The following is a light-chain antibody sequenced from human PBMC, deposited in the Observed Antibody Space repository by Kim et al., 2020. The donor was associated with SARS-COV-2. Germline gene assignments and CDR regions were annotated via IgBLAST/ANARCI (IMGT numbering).Light chain of an antibody. CDR3: AAWDDSLSGRV. J-gene: IGLJ2*01. CDR1: SYNIGSNY. CDR2: RNN. Sequence: GQRVTISCSGSSYNIGSNYVYWYQQFPGTAPKLLIYRNNQRPSGVPDRFSGSKSGTSASLAISGLRSEDEADYYCAAWDDSLSGRVFGGGTQLTVL. V-gene: IGLV1-47*01.